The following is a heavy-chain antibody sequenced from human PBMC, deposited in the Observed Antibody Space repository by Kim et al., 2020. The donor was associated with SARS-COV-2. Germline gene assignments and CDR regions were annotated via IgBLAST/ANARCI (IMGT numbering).Heavy chain of an antibody. J-gene: IGHJ4*02. D-gene: IGHD4-17*01. V-gene: IGHV3-33*01. CDR3: ARQRDRLGVTIDY. CDR1: GFTFSSYG. Sequence: GGSLRLSCAASGFTFSSYGMHWVRQAPGKGLEWVAVIWYDGSNKYYADSVKGRFTISRDNSKNTLYLQMNSLRAEDAAVYYCARQRDRLGVTIDYWGQGTLVTVSS. CDR2: IWYDGSNK.